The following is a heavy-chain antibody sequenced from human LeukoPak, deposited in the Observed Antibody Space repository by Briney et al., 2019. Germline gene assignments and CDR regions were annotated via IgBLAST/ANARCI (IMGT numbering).Heavy chain of an antibody. D-gene: IGHD3-22*01. V-gene: IGHV4-4*07. CDR3: ARGGTKVTSGYVNY. Sequence: SETLSLTCTVSGGSISSYYWSWIRQPAGKGLEWIGRIYTSGSTNYNPSLKSRVTISVDTSKNQFSLKLSSVTAADTAVYYCARGGTKVTSGYVNYWGQGTLVTVSS. J-gene: IGHJ4*02. CDR2: IYTSGST. CDR1: GGSISSYY.